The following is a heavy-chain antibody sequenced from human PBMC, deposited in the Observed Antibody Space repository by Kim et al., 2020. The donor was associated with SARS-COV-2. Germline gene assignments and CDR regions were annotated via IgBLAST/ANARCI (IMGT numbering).Heavy chain of an antibody. D-gene: IGHD3-9*01. CDR1: GGSISSSSYY. V-gene: IGHV4-39*01. J-gene: IGHJ4*02. Sequence: SETLSLTCTVSGGSISSSSYYWGWIRQPPGKGLEWIGSIYYSGSTYYNPSLKSRVTISVDTSKNQFSLKLSSVTAADTAVYYCARLLGYYDILTGYYHFDYWGQGTLVTVSS. CDR3: ARLLGYYDILTGYYHFDY. CDR2: IYYSGST.